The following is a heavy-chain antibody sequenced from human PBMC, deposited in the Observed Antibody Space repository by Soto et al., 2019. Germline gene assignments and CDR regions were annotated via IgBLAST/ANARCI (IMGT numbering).Heavy chain of an antibody. Sequence: GGSLRLSCAASGFTFSSYWMSWVRQAPGKGLEWVANIKQDGSEKYYVDSVKGRFTISRDNAKNSLYLQMNSLVAEDTAVYYCARPRTWDFDWLLQHPSYFDYWGQGTLVTVSS. V-gene: IGHV3-7*05. J-gene: IGHJ4*02. D-gene: IGHD3-9*01. CDR1: GFTFSSYW. CDR2: IKQDGSEK. CDR3: ARPRTWDFDWLLQHPSYFDY.